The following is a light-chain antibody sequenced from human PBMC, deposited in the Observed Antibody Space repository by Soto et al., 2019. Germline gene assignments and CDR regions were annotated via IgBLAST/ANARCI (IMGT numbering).Light chain of an antibody. CDR3: SSYTSTTTLV. Sequence: QSALPQPASVSGYPGQSFTISCTGTTNDVGSYQYVSWYQHHPGKAPKLLMYEVSNRPSGLSSRFSGSKSGNTASLTISGLQAEDEADYYCSSYTSTTTLVFGGGTKLTVL. V-gene: IGLV2-14*01. CDR2: EVS. J-gene: IGLJ3*02. CDR1: TNDVGSYQY.